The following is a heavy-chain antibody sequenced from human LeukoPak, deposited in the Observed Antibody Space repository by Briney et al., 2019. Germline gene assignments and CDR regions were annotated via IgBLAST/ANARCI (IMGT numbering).Heavy chain of an antibody. CDR3: ALYRLDDAFDI. Sequence: SETLSLTCAVYIDSFSNYHWNWIRQTPAKGMEWIGEVNESGGTNISPSLRSRVTISVDTSNNHFSLNLTSVTAADTAVYYCALYRLDDAFDIWGQGTMVTVSS. CDR1: IDSFSNYH. V-gene: IGHV4-34*01. J-gene: IGHJ3*02. D-gene: IGHD3-16*01. CDR2: VNESGGT.